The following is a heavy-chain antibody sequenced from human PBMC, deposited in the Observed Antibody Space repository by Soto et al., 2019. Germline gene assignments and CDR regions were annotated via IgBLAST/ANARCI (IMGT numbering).Heavy chain of an antibody. J-gene: IGHJ2*01. D-gene: IGHD6-19*01. CDR1: GFTFSSYE. CDR3: ARDGAVAGYWYFDL. V-gene: IGHV3-48*03. CDR2: ISSSGSTI. Sequence: GGSPRLSCAASGFTFSSYEMNWVRQAPGKGLEWVSYISSSGSTIYYADSVKGRFTISRDNAKNSLYLQMNSLRAEDTAVYYCARDGAVAGYWYFDLWGRGTLVTVSS.